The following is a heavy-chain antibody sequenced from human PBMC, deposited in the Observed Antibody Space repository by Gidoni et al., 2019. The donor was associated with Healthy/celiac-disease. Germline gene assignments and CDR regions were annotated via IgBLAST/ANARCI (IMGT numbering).Heavy chain of an antibody. CDR1: GFTFSSYG. J-gene: IGHJ6*02. CDR2: ISYDGSNK. Sequence: QVQLVESGGGVVQPGRSLRLSCADSGFTFSSYGMHWVRQAPGKGLEWVAVISYDGSNKYYADPVKGRFTISRDNSKNTLYLQMNSLRAEDTAVYYCAKVLPGVEDDTIFGDGMDVWGQGTTVTVSS. CDR3: AKVLPGVEDDTIFGDGMDV. V-gene: IGHV3-30*18. D-gene: IGHD3-3*01.